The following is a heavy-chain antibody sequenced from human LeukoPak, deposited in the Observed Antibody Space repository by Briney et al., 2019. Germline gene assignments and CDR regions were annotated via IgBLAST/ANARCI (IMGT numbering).Heavy chain of an antibody. J-gene: IGHJ5*02. D-gene: IGHD6-13*01. CDR3: ARDRLGTASP. Sequence: SVTVSCTASGGTFSSYAISWVRQAPGQGLEWMGGIIPIFGTANYAQKFQGRVTITADESTSTAYMELSSLRSEDTAVYYCARDRLGTASPWGQGTLVTVSS. CDR1: GGTFSSYA. CDR2: IIPIFGTA. V-gene: IGHV1-69*13.